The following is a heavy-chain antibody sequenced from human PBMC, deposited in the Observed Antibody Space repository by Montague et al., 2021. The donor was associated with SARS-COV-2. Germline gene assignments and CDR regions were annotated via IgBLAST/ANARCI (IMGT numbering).Heavy chain of an antibody. V-gene: IGHV4-38-2*02. CDR3: ARDCYDYGSGSYQRWFDP. Sequence: SETLSLTCTVSGYSISSGYYWGWIRQPPGKGLEWIGSIDHSGSTYYNPPLKSRVAISVDTSKNQFSLKLSSVTAADTAVYYCARDCYDYGSGSYQRWFDPWGQGTLVTVSS. CDR2: IDHSGST. D-gene: IGHD3-10*01. CDR1: GYSISSGYY. J-gene: IGHJ5*02.